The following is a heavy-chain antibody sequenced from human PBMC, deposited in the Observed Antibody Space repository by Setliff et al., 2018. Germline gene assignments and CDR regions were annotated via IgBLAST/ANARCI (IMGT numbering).Heavy chain of an antibody. CDR3: ACPDILTGLYDY. CDR2: ISSSGSTI. J-gene: IGHJ4*02. V-gene: IGHV3-48*03. Sequence: PGGSLRLSCAASGLTFSSYEMNWVRQAPGKGLEWVSYISSSGSTIYYADSVKGRFTISRDNAKNSLYLQMNSLRAEDTAVYYGACPDILTGLYDYWGQGTLVTVSS. D-gene: IGHD3-9*01. CDR1: GLTFSSYE.